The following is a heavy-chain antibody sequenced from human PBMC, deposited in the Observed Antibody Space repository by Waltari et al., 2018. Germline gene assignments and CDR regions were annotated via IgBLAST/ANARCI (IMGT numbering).Heavy chain of an antibody. CDR3: AKDVDSSGWYGPSDY. D-gene: IGHD6-19*01. V-gene: IGHV3-23*01. Sequence: EVQLLESGGGLVQPGGSLRLSCAASGFTVSSYAMSWVRQAPGKGLEWVSAISGSGGRAYYADSVKGRFTIARDNSKNTLYLQMNSLRAEDTALYYCAKDVDSSGWYGPSDYWGQGTLVTVSS. J-gene: IGHJ4*02. CDR1: GFTVSSYA. CDR2: ISGSGGRA.